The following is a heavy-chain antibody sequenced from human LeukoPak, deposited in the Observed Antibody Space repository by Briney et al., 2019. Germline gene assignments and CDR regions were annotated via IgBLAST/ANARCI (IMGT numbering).Heavy chain of an antibody. CDR2: INHSGST. D-gene: IGHD1-26*01. Sequence: SETLSLTCTVSGDSISSSSYYWGWIRQPPGKGLEWIGEINHSGSTNYNPSLKSRVTISVDTSKNQFSLKLSSVTAADTAVYYCARRQYSGSYYGFDYWGQGTLVTVSS. V-gene: IGHV4-39*07. J-gene: IGHJ4*02. CDR3: ARRQYSGSYYGFDY. CDR1: GDSISSSSYY.